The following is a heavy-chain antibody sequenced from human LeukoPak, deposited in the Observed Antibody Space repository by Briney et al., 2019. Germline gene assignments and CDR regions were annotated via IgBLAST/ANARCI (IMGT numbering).Heavy chain of an antibody. V-gene: IGHV3-33*06. D-gene: IGHD3-22*01. CDR3: AKDQARNYYDSSGFDY. CDR2: IWYDGSNK. J-gene: IGHJ4*02. CDR1: GFSFISYG. Sequence: GGSLRLSCTASGFSFISYGMHWVRQAPGKGLEWVAVIWYDGSNKYYADSVKGRFTISRDNSKNTLYLQMNSLRVEDTAVYYCAKDQARNYYDSSGFDYWGQGTLVTVSS.